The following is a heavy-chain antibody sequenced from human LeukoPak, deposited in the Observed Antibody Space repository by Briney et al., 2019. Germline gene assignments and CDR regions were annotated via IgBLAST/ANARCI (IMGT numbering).Heavy chain of an antibody. CDR3: ARDQYYDSPDAFDI. CDR2: INHSGST. J-gene: IGHJ3*02. CDR1: GGSISSSSYY. Sequence: KSSETLSLTCTVSGGSISSSSYYWGWIRQPPGKGLEWIGEINHSGSTNYNPSLKSRVTISVDTSKNQFSLKLSSVTAADTAVYYCARDQYYDSPDAFDIWGQGTMVTVSS. D-gene: IGHD3-22*01. V-gene: IGHV4-39*07.